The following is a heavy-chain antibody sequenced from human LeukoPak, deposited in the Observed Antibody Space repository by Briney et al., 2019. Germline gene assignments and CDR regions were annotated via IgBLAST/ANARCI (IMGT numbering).Heavy chain of an antibody. J-gene: IGHJ6*02. V-gene: IGHV4-59*01. Sequence: SETLSLTCTVSGGSISSYYWSWIRQPPGKGLEWIGYIYDSGSTNYNPSLKSRGTISVDTSKNQFSLKLSSVTAADTAVYYCARGGSGYDSFYYYGMDVWGQGTMVTVSS. CDR2: IYDSGST. D-gene: IGHD5-12*01. CDR3: ARGGSGYDSFYYYGMDV. CDR1: GGSISSYY.